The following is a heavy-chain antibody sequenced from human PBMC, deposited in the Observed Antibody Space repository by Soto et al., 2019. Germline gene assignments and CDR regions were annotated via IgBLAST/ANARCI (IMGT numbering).Heavy chain of an antibody. CDR2: ISSSSSTI. Sequence: PVGSLRLSCAASGFTFSSYSMNWVRQAPGKGLEWVSYISSSSSTIYYADSVKGRFTISRDNAKNSLYLQMNSLRDEDTAVYYCARDEREMATIGDAFDIWGQGTMVTVSS. V-gene: IGHV3-48*02. D-gene: IGHD5-12*01. J-gene: IGHJ3*02. CDR3: ARDEREMATIGDAFDI. CDR1: GFTFSSYS.